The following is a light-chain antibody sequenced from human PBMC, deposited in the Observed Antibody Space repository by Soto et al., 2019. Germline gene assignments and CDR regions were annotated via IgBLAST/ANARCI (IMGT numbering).Light chain of an antibody. CDR3: AAWDDRLKEV. J-gene: IGLJ3*02. Sequence: QSVLTQPPSVSEAPRQRVTISSSGSSSNIGNNAVNWYQQLPGKAPKLLIYSDDLLPSGVSDRFSGSKSGTSASLAISGLQSEDEAVYYCAAWDDRLKEVFGGGTKLTVL. CDR2: SDD. V-gene: IGLV1-36*01. CDR1: SSNIGNNA.